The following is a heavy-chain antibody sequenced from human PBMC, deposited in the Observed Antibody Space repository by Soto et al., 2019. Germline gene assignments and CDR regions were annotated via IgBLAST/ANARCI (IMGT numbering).Heavy chain of an antibody. Sequence: QVQLVQSGAEAKKPGASVKVSCKASGYTFTSYYMHWVRQAPGQGLEWMGMINPSVGSTSYAQQFQGRVTMTRDTSTSTVYMEVNSLRSEDTAVYYCARDLAGRGAENYYYSYGMDVWGQGTTVTVSS. V-gene: IGHV1-46*01. CDR1: GYTFTSYY. CDR3: ARDLAGRGAENYYYSYGMDV. J-gene: IGHJ6*02. D-gene: IGHD3-10*01. CDR2: INPSVGST.